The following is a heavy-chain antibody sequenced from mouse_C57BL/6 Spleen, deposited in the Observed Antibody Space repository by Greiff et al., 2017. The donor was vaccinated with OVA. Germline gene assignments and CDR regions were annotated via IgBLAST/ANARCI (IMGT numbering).Heavy chain of an antibody. V-gene: IGHV1-55*01. Sequence: QVQLKQPGAELVKPGASVKMSCKASGYTFTSYWITWVKQRPGQGLEWIGDIYPGSGSTNYNEKFKSKATLTVDTSSSTAYMQLSSLTSEDSAVYYCARRRVYDYGPLDYWGQGTTLTVSS. D-gene: IGHD2-4*01. CDR2: IYPGSGST. CDR1: GYTFTSYW. J-gene: IGHJ2*01. CDR3: ARRRVYDYGPLDY.